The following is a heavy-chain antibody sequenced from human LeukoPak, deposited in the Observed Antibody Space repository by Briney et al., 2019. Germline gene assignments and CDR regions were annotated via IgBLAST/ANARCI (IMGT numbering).Heavy chain of an antibody. D-gene: IGHD2-15*01. CDR1: GGSISSYY. J-gene: IGHJ4*02. Sequence: SETLSLTCTVSGGSISSYYWNWIRQPPGKGLEWLGYIYYSGSTNYNPSLKSRVTISVDTSKNQFSLKLRSVTAADTAVYYCARDVVVAATIDYWGQGTLVTVSS. CDR3: ARDVVVAATIDY. CDR2: IYYSGST. V-gene: IGHV4-59*01.